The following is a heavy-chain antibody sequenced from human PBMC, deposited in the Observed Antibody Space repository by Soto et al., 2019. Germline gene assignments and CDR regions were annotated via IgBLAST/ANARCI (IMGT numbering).Heavy chain of an antibody. CDR2: VYRTGDT. V-gene: IGHV4-4*02. CDR3: AREIVTAGGNNYFDP. Sequence: SETLSLTCGVSGGTVAGSHWWSWVRQSPGRGLEWIGNVYRTGDTNFNPSLQSRVTFSVDKSNNQFSLRLTSVTAADTAVYFCAREIVTAGGNNYFDPWGPGTLVTVSS. D-gene: IGHD2-21*02. J-gene: IGHJ5*02. CDR1: GGTVAGSHW.